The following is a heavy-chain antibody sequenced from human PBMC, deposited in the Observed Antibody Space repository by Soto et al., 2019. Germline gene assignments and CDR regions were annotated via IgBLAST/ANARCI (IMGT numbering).Heavy chain of an antibody. CDR2: IFSNDEK. CDR3: ARIQIPITWVWFDP. Sequence: GSGPTLVNPTGTLTLTCTVSGFSLSNARMGVSWIRQPPGKALEWLAHIFSNDEKSYSTSLKSRLTISKDTSKSQVVLTMTNMDPVDTATYYCARIQIPITWVWFDPWGQGTLVTVSS. V-gene: IGHV2-26*01. D-gene: IGHD3-16*01. CDR1: GFSLSNARMG. J-gene: IGHJ5*02.